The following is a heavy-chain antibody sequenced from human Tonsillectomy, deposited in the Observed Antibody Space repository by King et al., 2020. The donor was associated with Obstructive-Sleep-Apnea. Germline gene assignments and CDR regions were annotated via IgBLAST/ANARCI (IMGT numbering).Heavy chain of an antibody. D-gene: IGHD1-20*01. CDR1: RFTFSSYA. Sequence: VQLVESGGGVVQPGRSLRLSCAASRFTFSSYAMHWVRQAPGKGLEWFAIIWSDENVKFYKGSVKGRFTVSRDNSKNTLYLQMNSLRAEDTAVYYLARAHITGTTAYFDYWGQGTLVTVSS. CDR2: IWSDENVK. J-gene: IGHJ4*02. CDR3: ARAHITGTTAYFDY. V-gene: IGHV3-33*01.